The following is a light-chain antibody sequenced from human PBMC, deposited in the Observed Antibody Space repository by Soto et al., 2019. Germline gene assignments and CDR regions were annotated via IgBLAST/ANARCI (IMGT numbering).Light chain of an antibody. CDR1: QGISSY. CDR3: QQYGRLPRT. V-gene: IGKV1D-8*01. J-gene: IGKJ1*01. Sequence: ICLTNFPAFLLAPQGDRVTITSRMRQGISSYLAWYQQKPGKAPGLLIYGASTWHTGIPSRSSGSGSGTEFTLTISCLHSEDFAVYYCQQYGRLPRTFGQGTKVDIK. CDR2: GAS.